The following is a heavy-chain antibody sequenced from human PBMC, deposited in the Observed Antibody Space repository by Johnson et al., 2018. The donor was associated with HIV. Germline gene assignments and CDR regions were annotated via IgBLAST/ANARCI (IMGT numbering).Heavy chain of an antibody. D-gene: IGHD6-6*01. V-gene: IGHV3-30*02. CDR3: AKGRARTAARQPRGDAFDI. CDR2: IRHDGNNK. CDR1: GFTFSGYG. Sequence: VQLVESGGGVVQPGWSLRLSCAVSGFTFSGYGMHWVRQTPGKGLEWVAFIRHDGNNKYYADSMKGRFIISSDNSKNTLDLQMNSLRAEDTAVYYCAKGRARTAARQPRGDAFDIWGQGTRVTVSS. J-gene: IGHJ3*02.